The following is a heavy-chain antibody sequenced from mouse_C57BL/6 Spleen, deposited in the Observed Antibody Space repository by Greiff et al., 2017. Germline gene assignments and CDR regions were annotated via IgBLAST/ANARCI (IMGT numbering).Heavy chain of an antibody. V-gene: IGHV1-22*01. CDR2: INPNNGGT. CDR1: GYTFTDYN. CDR3: ARGSYYGSSYAMDY. Sequence: EVQLQQSGPELVKPGASVKMSCKASGYTFTDYNMHWVKQSHGKSLEWIGYINPNNGGTSYNQKFKGKATLTVNKSSSTAYMERRSLTSEDSAVYYCARGSYYGSSYAMDYWGQGTSVTVSS. J-gene: IGHJ4*01. D-gene: IGHD1-1*01.